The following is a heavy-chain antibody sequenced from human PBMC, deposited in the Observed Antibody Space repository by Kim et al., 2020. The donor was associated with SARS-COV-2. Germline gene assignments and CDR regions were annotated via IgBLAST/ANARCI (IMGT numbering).Heavy chain of an antibody. V-gene: IGHV4-39*01. J-gene: IGHJ6*02. CDR3: ARLPYDFWSGYYVTGMDV. D-gene: IGHD3-3*01. Sequence: KSRVTISVDTSKNQFSLKLSSVTAADTAVYYCARLPYDFWSGYYVTGMDVWGQGTTVTVSS.